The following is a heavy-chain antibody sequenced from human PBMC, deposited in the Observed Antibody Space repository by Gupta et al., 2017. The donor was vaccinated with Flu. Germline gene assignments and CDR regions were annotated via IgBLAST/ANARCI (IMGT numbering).Heavy chain of an antibody. D-gene: IGHD3-9*01. Sequence: EVQVVESGGGLVQPGRSLRLSCIVSGFTFDDYAMHWVRQAPGKGLEWVSIISWNSAGTAYADPVKGRFTISRDNAKNSLYLETTKLRTADTAFYYCGRSTCYYSGYFDLWGQGTLVKVSS. V-gene: IGHV3-9*01. CDR3: GRSTCYYSGYFDL. J-gene: IGHJ4*02. CDR2: ISWNSAGT. CDR1: GFTFDDYA.